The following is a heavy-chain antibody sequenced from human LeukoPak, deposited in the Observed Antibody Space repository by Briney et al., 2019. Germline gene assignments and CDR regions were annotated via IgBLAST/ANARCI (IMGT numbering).Heavy chain of an antibody. D-gene: IGHD5-18*01. CDR2: ISSSSSYI. CDR1: GFTFSDYT. V-gene: IGHV3-21*01. CDR3: VRGEYSYGPLDYYYYMDV. J-gene: IGHJ6*03. Sequence: GGSLRLSCAASGFTFSDYTMNWVRQAPGKGLEWVSSISSSSSYIYYADSVKGRFTISRDNAENSLSLQMKSLRAEETAVYYCVRGEYSYGPLDYYYYMDVGGKGTSVSV.